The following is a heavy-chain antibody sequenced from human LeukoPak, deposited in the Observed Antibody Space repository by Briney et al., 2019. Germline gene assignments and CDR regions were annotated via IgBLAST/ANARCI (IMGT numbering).Heavy chain of an antibody. V-gene: IGHV3-21*01. Sequence: GGSLRLSCTASGFTFSDCDMNWVRQAPGKGLEWVSSISYRTSPIYYAESVKGRFTISRDNAKNTLYLQMNSLRDEDTAVYYCVRGQTIDYWGQGTLVTVSS. CDR2: ISYRTSPI. CDR1: GFTFSDCD. J-gene: IGHJ4*02. CDR3: VRGQTIDY. D-gene: IGHD3-10*01.